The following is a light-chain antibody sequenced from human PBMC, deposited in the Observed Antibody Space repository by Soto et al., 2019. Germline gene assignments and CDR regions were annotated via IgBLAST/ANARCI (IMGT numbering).Light chain of an antibody. CDR3: LLYYDGARV. Sequence: QTVVTQEPSLTVSPGGTVTLTCASSTGAVTSGYYPNWYQQKPGQAPTSLIYSTTNRHSGTSARFSGSLLGGTAALTLSGVQPEDEAEYYCLLYYDGARVFGGGTKLTVL. CDR1: TGAVTSGYY. J-gene: IGLJ2*01. V-gene: IGLV7-43*01. CDR2: STT.